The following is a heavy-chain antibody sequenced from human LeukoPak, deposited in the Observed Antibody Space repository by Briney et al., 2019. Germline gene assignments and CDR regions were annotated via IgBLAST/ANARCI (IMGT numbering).Heavy chain of an antibody. J-gene: IGHJ1*01. Sequence: KTGGSLRLSCAASGFTFSDRYMDWVRQAPGKGLEWVANVQHIGGETYYVDSVEGRFTISRDNAKNSVYLQMNSLGADDTAVYYCATYSILNAREFRYWGQGTLVTVTS. V-gene: IGHV3-7*01. CDR1: GFTFSDRY. CDR2: VQHIGGET. D-gene: IGHD4-11*01. CDR3: ATYSILNAREFRY.